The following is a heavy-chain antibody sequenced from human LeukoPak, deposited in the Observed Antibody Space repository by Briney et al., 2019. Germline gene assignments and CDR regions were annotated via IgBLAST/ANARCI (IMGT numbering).Heavy chain of an antibody. CDR3: ARTEVAARTFDY. CDR2: IYHSGST. CDR1: GGSISSGGYY. J-gene: IGHJ4*02. Sequence: SETLSLTCTVSGGSISSGGYYWSWIRQTPGKGLEWIGYIYHSGSTYYNPSLKSRVTISVDRSKNQFSLKLSSVTAADTAVYYCARTEVAARTFDYWGQGTLVTVSS. D-gene: IGHD6-25*01. V-gene: IGHV4-30-2*01.